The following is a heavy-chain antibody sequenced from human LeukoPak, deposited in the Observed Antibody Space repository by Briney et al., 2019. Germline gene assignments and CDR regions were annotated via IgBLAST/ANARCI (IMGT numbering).Heavy chain of an antibody. CDR3: ATTADDYYDSSGYPSYFDY. Sequence: ASVKVSCKVSGYTLTELSMHWVRQAPGKGLEGMGGFDPEDGETIYAQKFQGRVTMTEDTSTDTAYMELSSLRSEDTAVYYRATTADDYYDSSGYPSYFDYWGQGALVTVSS. CDR1: GYTLTELS. CDR2: FDPEDGET. J-gene: IGHJ4*02. D-gene: IGHD3-22*01. V-gene: IGHV1-24*01.